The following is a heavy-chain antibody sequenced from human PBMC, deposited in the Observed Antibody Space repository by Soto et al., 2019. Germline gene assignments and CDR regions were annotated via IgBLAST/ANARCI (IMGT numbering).Heavy chain of an antibody. J-gene: IGHJ4*02. D-gene: IGHD3-9*01. Sequence: LSLTCTVSGGSISSHYWSWIRQPPGQGLEWIGEIYHSGSAIYTPSLKSRVTLSLDESKNEFSLNVDSVTAADTAVYYCARSVILTGGSYKGLIRLHYFDTWGPGTLVTVLL. V-gene: IGHV4-59*11. CDR2: IYHSGSA. CDR1: GGSISSHY. CDR3: ARSVILTGGSYKGLIRLHYFDT.